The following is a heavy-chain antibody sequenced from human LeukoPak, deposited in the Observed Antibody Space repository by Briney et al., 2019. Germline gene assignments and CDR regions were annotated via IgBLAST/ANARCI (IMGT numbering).Heavy chain of an antibody. D-gene: IGHD3-22*01. CDR2: ISGSGGST. Sequence: GGSLRLSCEASGFTFSSYAMSWVRQAPGKGLEWVSAISGSGGSTYYADSVKGRFTISRDNAKNSLYLQMNSLRAEDTAVYYCASGGPYYYDSSGYPHWGQGTLVTVSS. V-gene: IGHV3-23*01. CDR3: ASGGPYYYDSSGYPH. CDR1: GFTFSSYA. J-gene: IGHJ4*02.